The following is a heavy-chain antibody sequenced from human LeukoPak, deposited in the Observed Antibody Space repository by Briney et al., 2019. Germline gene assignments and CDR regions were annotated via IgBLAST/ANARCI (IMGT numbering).Heavy chain of an antibody. J-gene: IGHJ4*02. CDR3: ARDVDYDDEGGFDY. D-gene: IGHD4-17*01. CDR2: ISKDGSNK. Sequence: GGSLRLSCTVSGFTVSSNSMSWVRQAPGKGLEWVTYISKDGSNKYYIDSVKGRFTISRDNSKSTLYLQMNSLRAEDTAFYYCARDVDYDDEGGFDYWGQGTLVTVSS. CDR1: GFTVSSNS. V-gene: IGHV3-30*04.